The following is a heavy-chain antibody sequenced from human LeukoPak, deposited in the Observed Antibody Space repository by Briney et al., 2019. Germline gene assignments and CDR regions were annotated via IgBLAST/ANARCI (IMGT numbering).Heavy chain of an antibody. Sequence: GASVKVSCKSSGYTFTGYYMQWVRQAPGQGLEWMGWINPDSGDTNYAQKFQGRVTMTRDTSISTVYMELKRLTSDDTAMYYCARGGKSELGTCDHWGQGTLVTVS. D-gene: IGHD7-27*01. J-gene: IGHJ4*02. CDR3: ARGGKSELGTCDH. V-gene: IGHV1-2*02. CDR2: INPDSGDT. CDR1: GYTFTGYY.